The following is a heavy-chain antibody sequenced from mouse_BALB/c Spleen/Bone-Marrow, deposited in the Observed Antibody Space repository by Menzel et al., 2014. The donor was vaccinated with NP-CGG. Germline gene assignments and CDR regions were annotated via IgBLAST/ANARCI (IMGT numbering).Heavy chain of an antibody. Sequence: VQLQQSGAELVRPGASVKLSCKASGYSFTSYWMNWVKQRPGQGLEWIGMIHLSDSESRLNQKFKDKATLTVDTSSSTAYMQLSSLTSEDSAVYYCARGGTARAAWFAYWGQGTLVTVSA. V-gene: IGHV1-59*01. J-gene: IGHJ3*01. CDR1: GYSFTSYW. D-gene: IGHD3-3*01. CDR3: ARGGTARAAWFAY. CDR2: IHLSDSES.